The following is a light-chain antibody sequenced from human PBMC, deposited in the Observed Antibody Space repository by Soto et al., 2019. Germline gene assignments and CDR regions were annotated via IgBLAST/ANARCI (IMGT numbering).Light chain of an antibody. Sequence: QSVLTQPASVSGSPGQSITISCTGTSSDVGSDNLVSWYQQHPGKAPKFIIYEVSQRPAGVSYRFSGSKSDNTAYLTISGLQAEDEADYYCCSYAGSITYVFGTGTKVTVL. CDR2: EVS. CDR1: SSDVGSDNL. V-gene: IGLV2-23*02. CDR3: CSYAGSITYV. J-gene: IGLJ1*01.